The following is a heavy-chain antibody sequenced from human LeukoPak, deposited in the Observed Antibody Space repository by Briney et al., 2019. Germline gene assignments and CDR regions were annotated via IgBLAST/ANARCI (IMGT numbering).Heavy chain of an antibody. V-gene: IGHV1-69*04. CDR3: AKDLIVVVPAAYKFIVATPN. D-gene: IGHD2-2*01. J-gene: IGHJ4*02. CDR1: GGTFSSYA. Sequence: SVKVSCKASGGTFSSYAISWVRQAPGQGLEWMGRIIPILGIANYAQKFQGRVTITADKSTSTAYMELSSLRSEDTAVYYCAKDLIVVVPAAYKFIVATPNWGQGTLVTVSS. CDR2: IIPILGIA.